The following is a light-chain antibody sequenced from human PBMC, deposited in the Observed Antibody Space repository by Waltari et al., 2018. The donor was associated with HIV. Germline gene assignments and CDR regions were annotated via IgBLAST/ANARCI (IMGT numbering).Light chain of an antibody. CDR1: SSNIGRHY. J-gene: IGLJ3*02. CDR2: RNT. Sequence: QSVLTQPPSASGTPGQRVTISCSGSSSNIGRHYVYWYQQLPGTAPKLLIYRNTQRPSGVPDRFSGSKSGTSASLAISGLRSEDEAAYYCAAWDGSLSGRVFGGGTKLTVL. V-gene: IGLV1-47*01. CDR3: AAWDGSLSGRV.